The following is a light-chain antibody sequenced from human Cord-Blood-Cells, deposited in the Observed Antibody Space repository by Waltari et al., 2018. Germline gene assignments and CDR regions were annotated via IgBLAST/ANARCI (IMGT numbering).Light chain of an antibody. Sequence: SYVLTQPPSVSAAPGQTARITCGGNNIGSKRVHWYQQKPGQAPVLVIYYDSERPSGIPERFSGSNSGNTATLTISRVEAGDEADYYCQVWDSSSDHVVFGGGTKLTVL. CDR3: QVWDSSSDHVV. CDR1: NIGSKR. J-gene: IGLJ2*01. V-gene: IGLV3-21*04. CDR2: YDS.